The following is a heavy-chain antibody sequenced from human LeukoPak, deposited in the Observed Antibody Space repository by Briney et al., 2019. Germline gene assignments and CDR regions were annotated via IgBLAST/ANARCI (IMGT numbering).Heavy chain of an antibody. Sequence: SQTLSLTCAISGDSVSSNSAAWSWIRQSPSRGLEWLGRTYYRSKWYNDYAVSVKSRITINPDTSKNQYSLQLNSVTPEDTAVYYCARGGSYYNWFDPWAREPWSPSPQ. D-gene: IGHD1-26*01. CDR1: GDSVSSNSAA. J-gene: IGHJ5*02. V-gene: IGHV6-1*01. CDR3: ARGGSYYNWFDP. CDR2: TYYRSKWYN.